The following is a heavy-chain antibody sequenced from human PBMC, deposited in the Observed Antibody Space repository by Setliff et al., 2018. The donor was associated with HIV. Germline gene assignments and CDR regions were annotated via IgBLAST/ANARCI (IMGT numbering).Heavy chain of an antibody. CDR1: GFTFSTYS. CDR2: ISSSSRSK. Sequence: GGSLRLSCEASGFTFSTYSMNWVRQAPGKGLEWVSSISSSSRSKYYADSVKGRFTISRDNAKNSLYLQMNSLTAEDTAVCYCAREVTSFEAFDLWVQGTMVTVSS. D-gene: IGHD2-21*02. J-gene: IGHJ3*01. V-gene: IGHV3-21*01. CDR3: AREVTSFEAFDL.